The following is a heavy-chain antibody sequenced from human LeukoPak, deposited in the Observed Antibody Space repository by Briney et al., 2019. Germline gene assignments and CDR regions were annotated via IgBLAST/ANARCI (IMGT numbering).Heavy chain of an antibody. D-gene: IGHD3-16*01. CDR2: ISSSGSTI. Sequence: GGSLRLSCAASGFTFSDYYMSWIRQAPGKGLEWVSYISSSGSTIYYADSVKGRFTISRDNAKNSLYLQMNSLRAEDTAVCYCARAITFHVDAFDIWGQGTMVTVSS. CDR1: GFTFSDYY. J-gene: IGHJ3*02. V-gene: IGHV3-11*01. CDR3: ARAITFHVDAFDI.